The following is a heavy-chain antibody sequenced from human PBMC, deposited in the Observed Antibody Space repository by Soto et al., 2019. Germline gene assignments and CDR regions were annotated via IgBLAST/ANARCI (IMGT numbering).Heavy chain of an antibody. J-gene: IGHJ4*02. V-gene: IGHV1-3*01. CDR1: GYTFTSYA. CDR3: ARDLQADY. CDR2: INAGNGNT. Sequence: QVQLVQSGAEVKKPGASVKVSCKPSGYTFTSYARHWVRQPPGQRLEWRGWINAGNGNTKYSQKFQGRVTITRDTSASTAYMELSSLRSEDTAVYYCARDLQADYWGQGTLVTVSA.